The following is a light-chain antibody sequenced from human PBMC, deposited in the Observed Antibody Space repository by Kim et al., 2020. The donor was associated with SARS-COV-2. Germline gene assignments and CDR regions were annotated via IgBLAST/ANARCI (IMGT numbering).Light chain of an antibody. CDR3: QQYGSSPRT. CDR2: AAS. V-gene: IGKV3-20*01. CDR1: QSVGSNQ. J-gene: IGKJ2*01. Sequence: LSPGESATLCCRASQSVGSNQLAWYQQKVGQSPRLLIYAASSRATGIPDRFSGSGSGTDITLTISRLEPEDFAVYYCQQYGSSPRTFGQGTKLEI.